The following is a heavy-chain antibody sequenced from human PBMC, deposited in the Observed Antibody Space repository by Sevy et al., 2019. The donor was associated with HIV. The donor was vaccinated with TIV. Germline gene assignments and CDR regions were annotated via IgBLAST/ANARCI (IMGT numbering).Heavy chain of an antibody. CDR1: GYTVTGYY. Sequence: ASVKVSCKASGYTVTGYYMHWVRQAPGQGLEWMGWSNPNSGGTNYAQKFQGRVTMTRDTSISSAYMELSRLRSDDTAVYYCASVYSYGYILDYWGQGTLVTVSS. CDR2: SNPNSGGT. V-gene: IGHV1-2*02. D-gene: IGHD5-18*01. J-gene: IGHJ4*02. CDR3: ASVYSYGYILDY.